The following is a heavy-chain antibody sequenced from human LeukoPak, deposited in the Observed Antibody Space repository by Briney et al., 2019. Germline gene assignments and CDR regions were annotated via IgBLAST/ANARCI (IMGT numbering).Heavy chain of an antibody. V-gene: IGHV3-23*01. J-gene: IGHJ6*03. D-gene: IGHD1-1*01. CDR2: ISGSGGIT. Sequence: GGSLRLSCAAPGFTFSNYAMTWVRQTPGKGLEWVSAISGSGGITYYADSIKGRFTISRDNSKDTLYLQMNSLRAEDTAVYYCAKNGTTMGGTPYYYYSMDVWGKGTTVTVSS. CDR1: GFTFSNYA. CDR3: AKNGTTMGGTPYYYYSMDV.